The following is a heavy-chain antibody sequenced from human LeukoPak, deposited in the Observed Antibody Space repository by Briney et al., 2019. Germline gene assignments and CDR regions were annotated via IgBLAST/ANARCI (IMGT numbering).Heavy chain of an antibody. CDR2: ITISSTTR. V-gene: IGHV3-48*02. J-gene: IGHJ4*02. D-gene: IGHD5-24*01. Sequence: PGGSLRLSCAASGFTFSNYHMNWVRQAPGKGPEWISYITISSTTRYYADSVKGRFIVSRDNAKNSLYLQMNSLRDEDTAVYYCARDKWLDYCGQGSLVTVSS. CDR1: GFTFSNYH. CDR3: ARDKWLDY.